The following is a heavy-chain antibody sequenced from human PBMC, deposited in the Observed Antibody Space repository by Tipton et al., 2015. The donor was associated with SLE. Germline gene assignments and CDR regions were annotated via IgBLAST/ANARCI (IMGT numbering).Heavy chain of an antibody. V-gene: IGHV3-23*01. CDR2: ISGSGGST. Sequence: SLRLSCAASGFTFYSYVMTWVRQAPGKGLEWVSGISGSGGSTYYADSVKGRFTISRDNSKDTLYLHMNSLRAEDTAVYYCAKAGSNWHNYFDYWGQGTLVTVSS. CDR3: AKAGSNWHNYFDY. D-gene: IGHD1-26*01. J-gene: IGHJ4*02. CDR1: GFTFYSYV.